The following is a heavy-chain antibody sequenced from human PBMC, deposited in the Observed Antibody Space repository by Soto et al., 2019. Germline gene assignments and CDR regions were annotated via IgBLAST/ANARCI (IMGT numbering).Heavy chain of an antibody. CDR2: IFYSGST. V-gene: IGHV4-59*08. CDR3: ARLYGLDAFDF. D-gene: IGHD3-16*02. CDR1: GGSISSYY. Sequence: QVQLQESGPGLVKPSETLSLTCTVSGGSISSYYWSWIRQPPGKGLEWIGYIFYSGSTNYNPSLKDRVPISGDTSKNQFSLKLSSVTAADTAVYYCARLYGLDAFDFWGQGTMVTVSS. J-gene: IGHJ3*01.